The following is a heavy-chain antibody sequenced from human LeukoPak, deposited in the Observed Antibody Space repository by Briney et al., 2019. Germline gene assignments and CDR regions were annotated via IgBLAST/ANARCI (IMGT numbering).Heavy chain of an antibody. Sequence: ASVKVSCKASGYTFTNFDINWVRQAPGQGLEWMGWMNPNSGNTNYAQKLQGRVTMTTDTSTSTAYMELRSLRSDDTAVYYCARPSYCSSTSCSYYFDYWGQGTLVTVSS. CDR1: GYTFTNFD. CDR3: ARPSYCSSTSCSYYFDY. J-gene: IGHJ4*02. V-gene: IGHV1-18*01. CDR2: MNPNSGNT. D-gene: IGHD2-2*01.